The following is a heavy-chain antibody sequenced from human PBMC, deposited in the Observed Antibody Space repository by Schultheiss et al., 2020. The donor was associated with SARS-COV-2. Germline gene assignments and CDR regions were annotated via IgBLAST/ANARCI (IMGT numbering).Heavy chain of an antibody. Sequence: GESLKISCAASGFTFSDYYMSWIRQAPGKGLEWVSYISSSSSYTNYADSVKGRFTISRDNSKNTLYLQMNSLRAEDTAVYYCARDRDGTVTPYGMDVWGQGTTVTVSS. CDR1: GFTFSDYY. CDR3: ARDRDGTVTPYGMDV. CDR2: ISSSSSYT. D-gene: IGHD4-17*01. J-gene: IGHJ6*02. V-gene: IGHV3-11*06.